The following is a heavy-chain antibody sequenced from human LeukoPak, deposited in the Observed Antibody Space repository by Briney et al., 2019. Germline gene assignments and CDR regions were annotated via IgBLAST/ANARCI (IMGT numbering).Heavy chain of an antibody. D-gene: IGHD3-9*01. CDR3: ARVSRYFDWLSLNDY. V-gene: IGHV1-18*01. J-gene: IGHJ4*02. CDR1: GYTFTNYG. Sequence: GAPVKVSCRASGYTFTNYGISWVRQAPGQGLEWMGWISAYNGNTNYAQKLQGRVTMTTDTSTSTAYMELRSLRSDDTAVYYCARVSRYFDWLSLNDYWGQGTLVTVSS. CDR2: ISAYNGNT.